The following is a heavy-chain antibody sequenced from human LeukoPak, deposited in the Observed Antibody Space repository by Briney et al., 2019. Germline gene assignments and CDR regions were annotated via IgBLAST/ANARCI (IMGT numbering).Heavy chain of an antibody. CDR2: IYHSGST. V-gene: IGHV4-38-2*02. CDR1: GYSISSGYY. J-gene: IGHJ5*02. CDR3: ARGFGDYYDSSGYYYVRHWFDP. Sequence: PSETLSLTGTVSGYSISSGYYWGWIRQPPGKGLEWIGSIYHSGSTYYNPSLKSRVTISVDTSKNQFSLKLSSVTAADTAVYYCARGFGDYYDSSGYYYVRHWFDPWGQGTLVTVSS. D-gene: IGHD3-22*01.